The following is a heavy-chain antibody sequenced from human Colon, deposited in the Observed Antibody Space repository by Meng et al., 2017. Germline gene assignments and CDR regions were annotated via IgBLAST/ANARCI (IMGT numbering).Heavy chain of an antibody. CDR2: ISFDGSKE. CDR3: ARDSDYYGSGGYHSGVDY. V-gene: IGHV3-30*04. CDR1: GFTFTNYA. J-gene: IGHJ4*02. D-gene: IGHD3-10*01. Sequence: GESLKISCAASGFTFTNYALQWVRQAPGKGLEWVSAISFDGSKEYYADSVRGRFSISRDNSKNTLFLQMNSLRPEDTGVYYCARDSDYYGSGGYHSGVDYWGQGTLVTVSS.